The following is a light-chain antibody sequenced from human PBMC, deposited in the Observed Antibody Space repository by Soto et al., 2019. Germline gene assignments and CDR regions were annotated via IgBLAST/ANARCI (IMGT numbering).Light chain of an antibody. CDR2: AAS. CDR3: QQLNSYPPLT. V-gene: IGKV1-9*01. Sequence: IPLTQSPSSLSASVGDRVTITCRASQGISSYLAWYQQKPGKAPKLLIYAASTLERGVPSRFSGSGSGTDFTLTISSLQPEDFATYYCQQLNSYPPLTFGGGTKVEIK. J-gene: IGKJ4*01. CDR1: QGISSY.